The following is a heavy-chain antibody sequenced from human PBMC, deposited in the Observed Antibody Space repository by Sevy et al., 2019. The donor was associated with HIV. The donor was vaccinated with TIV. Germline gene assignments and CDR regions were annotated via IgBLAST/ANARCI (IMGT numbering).Heavy chain of an antibody. V-gene: IGHV3-21*06. CDR1: GFTFSSFN. Sequence: GGCLRLSCAASGFTFSSFNMNWVRQAPGKGLEWVSSISGLSNYIYYAESLKGRFIISRDNAKNTLYLQMNSLRADDTAVYYCARGPPDGSYDYFDYWGQGTLVTVSS. J-gene: IGHJ4*02. D-gene: IGHD1-26*01. CDR3: ARGPPDGSYDYFDY. CDR2: ISGLSNYI.